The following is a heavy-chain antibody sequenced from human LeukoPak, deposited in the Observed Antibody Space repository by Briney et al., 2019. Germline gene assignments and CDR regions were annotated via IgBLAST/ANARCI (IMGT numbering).Heavy chain of an antibody. J-gene: IGHJ4*02. Sequence: QPGGSLRLSCAASGFTFSSYAMSWVRQAPGKGLEWVSAISGSGGSTYYADSVKGRFTISRDNSKNTLYLQMNSLRAEDTAVYYCAKANSITIFGVVSPVDYWGQGTLVTVSS. CDR3: AKANSITIFGVVSPVDY. D-gene: IGHD3-3*01. V-gene: IGHV3-23*01. CDR2: ISGSGGST. CDR1: GFTFSSYA.